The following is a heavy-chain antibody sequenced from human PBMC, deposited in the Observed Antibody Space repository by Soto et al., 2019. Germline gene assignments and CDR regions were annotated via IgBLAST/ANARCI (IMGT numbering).Heavy chain of an antibody. V-gene: IGHV5-51*01. CDR3: ARQLSTSWTGFDY. J-gene: IGHJ4*02. D-gene: IGHD6-13*01. Sequence: GESLKISCKGSGYSFAGYWIAWVRQMPGKGLEWMGIIYPGDSETKYSPSFQGQVTISADKSISTAYLQWSSLKASDTAMYYCARQLSTSWTGFDYWGQGTLVTVSS. CDR2: IYPGDSET. CDR1: GYSFAGYW.